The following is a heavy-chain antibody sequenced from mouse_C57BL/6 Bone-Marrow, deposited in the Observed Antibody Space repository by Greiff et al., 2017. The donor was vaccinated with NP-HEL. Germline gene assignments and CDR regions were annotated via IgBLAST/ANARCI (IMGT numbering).Heavy chain of an antibody. CDR1: GYTFTSYW. CDR3: ARIYYGSSYVGYWYFDV. CDR2: IYPGSGST. Sequence: QVQLQQPGAELVKPGASVKMSCKASGYTFTSYWITWVKQRPGQGLEWIGDIYPGSGSTNYNEKFKSKATLTVDTSSSTAYMQLSSLTSEDSAVYYCARIYYGSSYVGYWYFDVWGTGTTVTVSS. V-gene: IGHV1-55*01. D-gene: IGHD1-1*01. J-gene: IGHJ1*03.